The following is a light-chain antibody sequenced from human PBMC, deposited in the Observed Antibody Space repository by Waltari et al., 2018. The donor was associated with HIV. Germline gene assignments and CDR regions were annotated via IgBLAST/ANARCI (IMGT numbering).Light chain of an antibody. CDR3: ASWDDNLNSWV. J-gene: IGLJ3*02. Sequence: QSVVTQPPPASGTPGQRVTISCSGTDSNTGSNYLHWYQDLPGTAPKLLIYKNNQRSSGVPDRFSGSKSDTSASLAISGLRSEDEADYYCASWDDNLNSWVFGGGTKLTVL. CDR2: KNN. CDR1: DSNTGSNY. V-gene: IGLV1-47*01.